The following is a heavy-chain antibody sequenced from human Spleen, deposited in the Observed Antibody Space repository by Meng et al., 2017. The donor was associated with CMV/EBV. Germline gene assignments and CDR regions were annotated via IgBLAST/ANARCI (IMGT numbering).Heavy chain of an antibody. D-gene: IGHD3-10*01. J-gene: IGHJ4*02. CDR1: GFTFSSYS. CDR3: ARGRDPFDY. V-gene: IGHV3-21*01. CDR2: ISSSSSYI. Sequence: EVQLVESGXXXXXPXXSXXLSCAAYGFTFSSYSMNWVRQAPGKGLEWVSSISSSSSYIYYADSVKGRFTISRDNAKNSLYLQMNSLRAEDTAVYYCARGRDPFDYWGQGTLVTVSS.